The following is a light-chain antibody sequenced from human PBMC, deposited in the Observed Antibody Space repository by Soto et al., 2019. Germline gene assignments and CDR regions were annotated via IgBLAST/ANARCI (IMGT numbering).Light chain of an antibody. CDR3: HQYGSSPAT. J-gene: IGKJ1*01. CDR1: QSVSSSF. V-gene: IGKV3-20*01. Sequence: DIVLTQSPGPLSLSPGERATLSCTSSQSVSSSFLAWYQQKPGQAPRLIIYGASSRATGIPDRFSGSGSGTDSTLTISRLEPEDFAVYYCHQYGSSPATFGQGTKVDIK. CDR2: GAS.